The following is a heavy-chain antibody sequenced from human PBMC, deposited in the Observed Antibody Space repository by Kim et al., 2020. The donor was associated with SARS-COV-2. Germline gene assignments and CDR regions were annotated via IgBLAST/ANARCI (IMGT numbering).Heavy chain of an antibody. CDR3: AREFEYYYGSGSDAFDI. Sequence: SETLSLTCTVSGGSISSGGYYWSWIRQHPGKGLEWIGYIYYSGSTYYNPSLKSRVTISVDTSKNQFSLKLSSVTAADTAVYYCAREFEYYYGSGSDAFDIWGQGTMVTVSS. CDR2: IYYSGST. CDR1: GGSISSGGYY. J-gene: IGHJ3*02. V-gene: IGHV4-31*03. D-gene: IGHD3-10*01.